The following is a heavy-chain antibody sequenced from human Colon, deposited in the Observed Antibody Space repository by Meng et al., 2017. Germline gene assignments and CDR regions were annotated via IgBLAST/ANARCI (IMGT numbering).Heavy chain of an antibody. V-gene: IGHV4-61*08. J-gene: IGHJ4*02. CDR1: GASVRSPDHQ. Sequence: QLQELGPGLVRPSEPLSLICAFSGASVRSPDHQWGWVRQPPGKGLEWIGYARIDYANTNYNPSLKSRVNVSLDTSKNQFSLNVRSVTAADTAVYYCARDYWGSLDFWGQGILVTVSS. D-gene: IGHD3-16*01. CDR2: ARIDYANT. CDR3: ARDYWGSLDF.